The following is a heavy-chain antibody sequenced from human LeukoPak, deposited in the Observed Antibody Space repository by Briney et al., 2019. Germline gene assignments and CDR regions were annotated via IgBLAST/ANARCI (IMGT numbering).Heavy chain of an antibody. J-gene: IGHJ4*02. CDR1: GYTCTSSY. Sequence: ASVKVSCKASGYTCTSSYMHWVRHAPGQGLEWMGIINPTDGSTSYAQKFQSRVTMTRDTSTSIVYMELSSLRSEDTAVYYCAREDSSGWYVFDYWGQGTLVTVSS. CDR2: INPTDGST. CDR3: AREDSSGWYVFDY. V-gene: IGHV1-46*01. D-gene: IGHD6-19*01.